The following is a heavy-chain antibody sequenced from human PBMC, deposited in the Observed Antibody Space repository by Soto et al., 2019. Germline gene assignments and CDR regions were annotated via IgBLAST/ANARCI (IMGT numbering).Heavy chain of an antibody. CDR3: AREWQQSPFDY. Sequence: GASVKVSCKASGYTFTSYGISWVRQAPGQGLGWMGWISTYNGNTNYAQKLQGRVTMTTDTSTSTAYMERRSLRSDDTAVYYCAREWQQSPFDYWGQGTLVTVYS. CDR2: ISTYNGNT. D-gene: IGHD6-13*01. CDR1: GYTFTSYG. J-gene: IGHJ4*02. V-gene: IGHV1-18*01.